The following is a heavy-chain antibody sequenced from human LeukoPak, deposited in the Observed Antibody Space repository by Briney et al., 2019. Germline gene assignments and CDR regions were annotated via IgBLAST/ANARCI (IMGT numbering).Heavy chain of an antibody. CDR3: AKGAYYGDNSAYYYYYMDV. J-gene: IGHJ6*03. CDR1: GFTFSSYV. CDR2: ISGSGSST. V-gene: IGHV3-23*01. D-gene: IGHD4-23*01. Sequence: GGSLRLSCAASGFTFSSYVMSWVRQAPGKGLEWVSAISGSGSSTYYTDSVKGRFTISRDNSKNTLNLHMNSLRAEDTAVYYCAKGAYYGDNSAYYYYYMDVWGKGTTVIVSS.